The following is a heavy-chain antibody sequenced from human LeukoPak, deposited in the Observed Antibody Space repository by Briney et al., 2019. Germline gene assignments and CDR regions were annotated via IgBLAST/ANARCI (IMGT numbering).Heavy chain of an antibody. V-gene: IGHV3-23*01. CDR3: AKARGATYGTYYFDY. Sequence: GGSLRLSCAASGFTFSSYAMSWVRQAPGKGLEWVSAISGSGGSTYYADSVKGRFTISRDNSKNTLYLQMNSLRAEDTAVYYCAKARGATYGTYYFDYWGQGTLVTVSS. CDR2: ISGSGGST. D-gene: IGHD4/OR15-4a*01. J-gene: IGHJ4*02. CDR1: GFTFSSYA.